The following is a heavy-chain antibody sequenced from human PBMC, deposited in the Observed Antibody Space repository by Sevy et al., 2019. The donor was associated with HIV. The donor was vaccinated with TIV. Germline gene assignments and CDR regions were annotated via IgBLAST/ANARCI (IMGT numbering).Heavy chain of an antibody. Sequence: SQTLSLTCAISGDSVSSNSAAGDWIRQSPSRGLEWLGSTNYRSKWYNDYAVSVKSRITINPDTPKNQFSLQLNSVTPEDTAVYYCARGLGSSLNWFDPWGQGTLVTVSS. J-gene: IGHJ5*02. CDR3: ARGLGSSLNWFDP. CDR1: GDSVSSNSAA. D-gene: IGHD6-13*01. CDR2: TNYRSKWYN. V-gene: IGHV6-1*01.